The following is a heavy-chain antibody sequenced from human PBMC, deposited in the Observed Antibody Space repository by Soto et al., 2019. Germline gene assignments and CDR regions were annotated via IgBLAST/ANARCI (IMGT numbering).Heavy chain of an antibody. CDR2: IRSKANSYAT. J-gene: IGHJ4*02. V-gene: IGHV3-73*02. CDR1: GFTFSGSA. CDR3: TLGYYYGSGSYDY. Sequence: EVQLVESGGGLVQPGGSLKLSCAASGFTFSGSAMHWVRQASGKGLEWVGRIRSKANSYATAYAASVKGRFTISREDSKNTGCLQMHSLKTEDTDVYYCTLGYYYGSGSYDYWGQGTLVTVSS. D-gene: IGHD3-10*01.